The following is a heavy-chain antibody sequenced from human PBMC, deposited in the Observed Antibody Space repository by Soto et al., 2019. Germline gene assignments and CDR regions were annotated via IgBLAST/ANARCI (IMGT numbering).Heavy chain of an antibody. CDR1: GFTFSSYG. Sequence: QVQLVESGGGVVQPGRSLRLSCAASGFTFSSYGMHWVRQAPGKGLEWVAVISYDGSNKYYADSVKGRFTISRDNSKNTLYLQMNSLRAEDTAVYYCAKDRGDYGGHKGPYYYYYYGMDVWGQGTTVTVSS. J-gene: IGHJ6*02. D-gene: IGHD4-17*01. CDR2: ISYDGSNK. V-gene: IGHV3-30*18. CDR3: AKDRGDYGGHKGPYYYYYYGMDV.